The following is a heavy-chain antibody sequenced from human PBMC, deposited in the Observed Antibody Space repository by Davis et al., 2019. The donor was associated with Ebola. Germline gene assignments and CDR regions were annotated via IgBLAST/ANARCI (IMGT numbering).Heavy chain of an antibody. CDR3: ARARGIVVVPAAIRGYGMDV. J-gene: IGHJ6*02. CDR2: INPSGGST. D-gene: IGHD2-2*02. CDR1: GYTFTSYY. Sequence: ASVKVSCKASGYTFTSYYMHWVRQAPGQGLEWMGIINPSGGSTSYAQKFQGRVTMTRDTSTSTVYMELSSLRSEDTAVYYCARARGIVVVPAAIRGYGMDVWGQGTTVTVSS. V-gene: IGHV1-46*01.